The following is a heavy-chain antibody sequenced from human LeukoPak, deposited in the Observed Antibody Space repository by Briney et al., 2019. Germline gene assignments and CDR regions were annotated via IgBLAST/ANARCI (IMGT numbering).Heavy chain of an antibody. Sequence: PGGSLRLSCAASGFTFSSHGMHWVRQAPGKGLEWVAFIRYDGSNKYYADSVKGRFTISRDNSKNTLYLQMNSLRAEDTAVYYCARGHYYGPDYWGQGTLVTVSS. CDR1: GFTFSSHG. D-gene: IGHD3-10*01. CDR3: ARGHYYGPDY. CDR2: IRYDGSNK. V-gene: IGHV3-30*02. J-gene: IGHJ4*02.